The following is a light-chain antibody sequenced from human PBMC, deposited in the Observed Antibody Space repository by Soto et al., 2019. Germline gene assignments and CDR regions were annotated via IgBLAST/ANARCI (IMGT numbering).Light chain of an antibody. CDR1: SSDVGGYNY. Sequence: QSVLTQPASVSGSPGQSITISCTGTSSDVGGYNYVSWYQQHPGKAPKLMIYDVSNRPSGVSNRFSGSKSGNTASLTISGLQAEDEADYYCSSYTSSSTLDPYVFRTGTKVTVL. CDR3: SSYTSSSTLDPYV. V-gene: IGLV2-14*01. J-gene: IGLJ1*01. CDR2: DVS.